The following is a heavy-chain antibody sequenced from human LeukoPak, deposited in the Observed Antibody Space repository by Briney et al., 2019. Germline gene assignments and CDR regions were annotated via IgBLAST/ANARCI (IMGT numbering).Heavy chain of an antibody. CDR2: ISGSGGST. Sequence: GGSLILSCAASGFTFSSYAMSWVRQAPGKGLEWVSSISGSGGSTYHADSVKGRFTISRDNSKNTLYLQMNSLRAEDTAVYYCAKIGSSVDYWGQGTLVTVSS. V-gene: IGHV3-23*01. CDR3: AKIGSSVDY. CDR1: GFTFSSYA. J-gene: IGHJ4*02. D-gene: IGHD1-26*01.